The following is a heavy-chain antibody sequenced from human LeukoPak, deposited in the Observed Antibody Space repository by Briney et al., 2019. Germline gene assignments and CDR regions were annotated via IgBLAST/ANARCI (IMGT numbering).Heavy chain of an antibody. V-gene: IGHV3-7*01. Sequence: GGSLRLSCVASGFIFSNYWMSWVRQVPGKGLEWVANMKQDGREKYLVDSVKGRFTISRDNAKNSLYLQMNSLRAEDTAVYYCAVNTIFAYMDVWGKGTTVTVSS. D-gene: IGHD3-3*01. CDR2: MKQDGREK. CDR1: GFIFSNYW. J-gene: IGHJ6*03. CDR3: AVNTIFAYMDV.